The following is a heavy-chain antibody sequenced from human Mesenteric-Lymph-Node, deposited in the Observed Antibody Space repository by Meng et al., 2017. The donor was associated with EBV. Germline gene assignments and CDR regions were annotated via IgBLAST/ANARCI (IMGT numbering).Heavy chain of an antibody. CDR1: GGTFSSYA. CDR3: ARSYSNDYYFDY. D-gene: IGHD4-11*01. CDR2: IIPIFGTA. Sequence: QAYVVESGAEVKMAGSSVRVSCKDSGGTFSSYAISWVRQAPGQGLEWMGGIIPIFGTANYAQKIQGRVTITADESTSTAYMELSSLRSEDTAVYYCARSYSNDYYFDYWGQGTLVTVSS. V-gene: IGHV1-69*01. J-gene: IGHJ4*02.